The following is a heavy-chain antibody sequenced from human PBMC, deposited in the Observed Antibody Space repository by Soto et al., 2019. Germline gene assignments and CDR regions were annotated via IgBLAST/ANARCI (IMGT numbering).Heavy chain of an antibody. CDR3: AREGVNSGIRPWGDAFDI. Sequence: QVQLVQSGAEVKKPGASVKISCEASGYTFTSYVMHWVRQAPGQRLEWMGWISTGTGNTRSSQKFQDRVTFTGDASVSTFYMGLSSLTFEDTAVYYCAREGVNSGIRPWGDAFDIWGQGTMVTVSS. J-gene: IGHJ3*02. D-gene: IGHD3-16*01. V-gene: IGHV1-3*04. CDR2: ISTGTGNT. CDR1: GYTFTSYV.